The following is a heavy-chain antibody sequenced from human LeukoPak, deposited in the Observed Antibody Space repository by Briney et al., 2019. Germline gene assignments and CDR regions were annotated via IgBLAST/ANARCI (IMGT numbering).Heavy chain of an antibody. CDR3: ARESLDYGDYDY. CDR1: GLTFSSYA. V-gene: IGHV3-30-3*01. J-gene: IGHJ4*02. Sequence: PGGSLRLSCAASGLTFSSYAMHWVRQAPGKGLEWVAVISYDGSNKYYADSVKGRFTISRDNSKNTLYLQMNSLRAEDTAVYYCARESLDYGDYDYWGQGTLVTVSS. D-gene: IGHD4-17*01. CDR2: ISYDGSNK.